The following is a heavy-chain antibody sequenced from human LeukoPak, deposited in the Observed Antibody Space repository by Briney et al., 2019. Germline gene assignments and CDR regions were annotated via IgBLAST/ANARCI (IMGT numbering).Heavy chain of an antibody. V-gene: IGHV1-24*01. CDR1: GYTLTELS. J-gene: IGHJ6*02. CDR2: FDPEDGET. Sequence: EASVKVSCKVSGYTLTELSMHWVRQAPGKGLEWMGGFDPEDGETIYEQKFQGRVTMTEDTSTDTAYMELSSLRSEETAVYYCATAWTTMAAYYYGMDVWGQGTTVIVSS. D-gene: IGHD5-24*01. CDR3: ATAWTTMAAYYYGMDV.